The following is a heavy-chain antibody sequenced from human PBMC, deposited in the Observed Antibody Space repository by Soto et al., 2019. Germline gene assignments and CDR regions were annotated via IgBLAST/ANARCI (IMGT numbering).Heavy chain of an antibody. Sequence: ASVKVSCKXSGYTFTSYAMHWVRQAPGQRLEWMGRINAGNGNTKYSQKFQGRVTITRDTSASTAYMELSSLRSEDTAVYYCACGGPAYYDFWSGYPTYYYYYYGMDVWGQGTTVTVSS. D-gene: IGHD3-3*01. CDR2: INAGNGNT. CDR3: ACGGPAYYDFWSGYPTYYYYYYGMDV. V-gene: IGHV1-3*01. J-gene: IGHJ6*02. CDR1: GYTFTSYA.